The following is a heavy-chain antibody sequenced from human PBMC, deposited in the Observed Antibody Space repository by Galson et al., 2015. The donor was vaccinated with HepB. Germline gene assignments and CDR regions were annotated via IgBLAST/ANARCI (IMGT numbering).Heavy chain of an antibody. D-gene: IGHD1-26*01. V-gene: IGHV3-23*01. Sequence: SLRLSCAASGFTFGNYPMTWVRQAPGKGLEWVSTVNYNGGSTYYADSVKGRFTISRDNSKNTLYLQMNSLRAEDTAVYYCARRDIVGSTRSWGAFDIWGQGTMVTVSS. CDR3: ARRDIVGSTRSWGAFDI. CDR1: GFTFGNYP. CDR2: VNYNGGST. J-gene: IGHJ3*02.